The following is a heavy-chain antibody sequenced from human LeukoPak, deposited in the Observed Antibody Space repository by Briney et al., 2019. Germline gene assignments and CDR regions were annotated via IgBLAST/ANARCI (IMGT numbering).Heavy chain of an antibody. CDR1: GYSFTTYY. CDR2: IDPSDSYT. Sequence: GEPLRISCQGSGYSFTTYYITWVRQMPGKGLEWMGRIDPSDSYTNYSPSFQGHVTISSDQSISTAYLQWSSLKASDTAIYYCARRPVATNYYDGMDVWGQGTTVTVS. D-gene: IGHD2-2*01. J-gene: IGHJ6*02. CDR3: ARRPVATNYYDGMDV. V-gene: IGHV5-10-1*01.